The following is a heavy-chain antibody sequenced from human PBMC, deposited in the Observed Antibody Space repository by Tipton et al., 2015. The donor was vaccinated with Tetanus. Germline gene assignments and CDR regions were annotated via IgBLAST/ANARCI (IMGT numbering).Heavy chain of an antibody. CDR3: ARGVTGTTARFDP. Sequence: QSGPEVKKPGSSVKVSCKASGGTFTNYALSWVRQAPGQGLEWVGGITPIFGTTNSAQKFQGRVTITSDTSASTGYMELSSLRSEDTAVYYCARGVTGTTARFDPWGQGTLVTVSS. CDR2: ITPIFGTT. V-gene: IGHV1-69*05. CDR1: GGTFTNYA. J-gene: IGHJ5*02. D-gene: IGHD1-7*01.